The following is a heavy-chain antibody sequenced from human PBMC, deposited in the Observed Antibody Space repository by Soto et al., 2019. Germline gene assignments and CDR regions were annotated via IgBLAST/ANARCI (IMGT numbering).Heavy chain of an antibody. V-gene: IGHV3-74*01. D-gene: IGHD3-10*01. Sequence: EVQVVESGGGLVQPGGSLRLSCVGSGFTFSSTWMHWVRQVPGKGLEWVSRINPDGSSTNDADSVKGRFTISRDNAKNTLYLQMNGRRAEDTAVYYCATAGSYRFDYWGQGTLVTVSS. CDR2: INPDGSST. J-gene: IGHJ4*02. CDR3: ATAGSYRFDY. CDR1: GFTFSSTW.